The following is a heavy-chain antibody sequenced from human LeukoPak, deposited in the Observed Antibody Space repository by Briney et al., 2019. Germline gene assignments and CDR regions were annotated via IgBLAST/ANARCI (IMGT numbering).Heavy chain of an antibody. J-gene: IGHJ3*02. V-gene: IGHV4-39*01. CDR1: GGSIWTSDYY. Sequence: PLETLSLTCTVSGGSIWTSDYYWGCIRQFPGKGLEWIGTISDGGSTYYNPSLESRVIISVDTSKNQFSLKLSSVTAADTAVYYCVRHCCSTSSKRTFDIWGQGTLVTVSS. CDR3: VRHCCSTSSKRTFDI. CDR2: ISDGGST. D-gene: IGHD2-2*01.